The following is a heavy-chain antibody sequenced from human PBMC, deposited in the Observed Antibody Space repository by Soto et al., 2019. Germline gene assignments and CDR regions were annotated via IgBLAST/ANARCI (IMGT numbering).Heavy chain of an antibody. Sequence: EVQLVESGGGLVKPGGSLRLSCAASGFTFSNAWMSWVRQAPGKGLEWVGRIKSKTDDGTTDYAAPVQGRFTISRDDSKNTPYLQMNSLKTEDTAVYYCTTIRLTWGYWGQGTLVTVSS. CDR1: GFTFSNAW. V-gene: IGHV3-15*01. CDR3: TTIRLTWGY. D-gene: IGHD1-26*01. CDR2: IKSKTDDGTT. J-gene: IGHJ4*02.